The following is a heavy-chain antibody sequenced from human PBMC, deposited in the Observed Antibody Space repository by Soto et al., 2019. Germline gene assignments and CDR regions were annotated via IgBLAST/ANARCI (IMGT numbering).Heavy chain of an antibody. Sequence: EVQLLESGGGLVQPGGSLRLSCAASGFTFSSYAMSWGRQAPGKGLEWVSGISGSGGSTYYADSVKGRFTISRDNSKNTLYLQMNSLRAEDTAVYYCAKDSTAYSSSYDFDYWGQGTLVTVSS. CDR1: GFTFSSYA. D-gene: IGHD6-6*01. J-gene: IGHJ4*02. V-gene: IGHV3-23*01. CDR3: AKDSTAYSSSYDFDY. CDR2: ISGSGGST.